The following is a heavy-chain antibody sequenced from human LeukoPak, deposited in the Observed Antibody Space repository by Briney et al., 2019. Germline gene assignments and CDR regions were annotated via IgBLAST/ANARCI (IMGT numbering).Heavy chain of an antibody. J-gene: IGHJ6*02. CDR2: ISDYNGNT. CDR1: GFTFTRYS. Sequence: ASVKVSCKASGFTFTRYSITWVRQAPGKGHEWMGWISDYNGNTNYARKYQGRVTMTTDTSTRTAYMELRSLRSDDTAVYYCARVVRRDSFDYAYYYAMDVWGQGTTVTVSS. D-gene: IGHD5-24*01. CDR3: ARVVRRDSFDYAYYYAMDV. V-gene: IGHV1-18*01.